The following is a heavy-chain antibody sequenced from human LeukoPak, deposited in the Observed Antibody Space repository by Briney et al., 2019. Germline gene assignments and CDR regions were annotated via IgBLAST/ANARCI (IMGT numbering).Heavy chain of an antibody. CDR2: IIPTFGTA. V-gene: IGHV1-69*01. Sequence: SVKVSCKASGGTFSSYAISWVRQAPGQGLEWMGGIIPTFGTANYAQKFQGRVTITADESTSTAYMELSSLKSEDTAVYYCARLPHSSGWYRGYYFDYWAREPWSPSPQ. D-gene: IGHD6-19*01. CDR1: GGTFSSYA. CDR3: ARLPHSSGWYRGYYFDY. J-gene: IGHJ4*02.